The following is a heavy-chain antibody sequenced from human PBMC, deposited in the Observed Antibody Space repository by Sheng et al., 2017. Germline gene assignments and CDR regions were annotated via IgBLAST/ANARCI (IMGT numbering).Heavy chain of an antibody. D-gene: IGHD2-2*01. CDR1: GGSFSGYY. J-gene: IGHJ5*02. V-gene: IGHV4-34*01. Sequence: QVQLQQWGAGLLKPSETLSLTCAVYGGSFSGYYWSWIRQPPGKGLEWIGEINHSGSTNYNPSLKSRVTISVDTSKNQFSLKLSSVTAADTAVYYCARAPGAMWYNWFDPWGQGTLVTVSS. CDR2: INHSGST. CDR3: ARAPGAMWYNWFDP.